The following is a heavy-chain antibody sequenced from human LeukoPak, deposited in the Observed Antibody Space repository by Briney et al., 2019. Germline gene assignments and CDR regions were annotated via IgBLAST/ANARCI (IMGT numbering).Heavy chain of an antibody. V-gene: IGHV4-59*01. Sequence: SETLPLTXTVSGGSISSYYWSWIRQPPGKGLEWIGYIYYSGSTNYNPSLKSRVTISVDTSKNQFSLKLSSVTAADTAVYYCAREDIVGATPTLSHWGQGTLVTVSS. D-gene: IGHD1-26*01. J-gene: IGHJ4*02. CDR1: GGSISSYY. CDR3: AREDIVGATPTLSH. CDR2: IYYSGST.